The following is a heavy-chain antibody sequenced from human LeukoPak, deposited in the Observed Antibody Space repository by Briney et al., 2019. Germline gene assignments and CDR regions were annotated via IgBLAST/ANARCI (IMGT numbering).Heavy chain of an antibody. D-gene: IGHD6-6*01. J-gene: IGHJ4*02. Sequence: ASVKVSCKTSGYTFIGYYIHWVRQAPGQGLEWMGWSNPKSGSTKFTQKFQGRVTMTRDTSIGTVYMELASLRSDDTAIYYCATSRGLSPRQAPSDHWGQGTLVTVSS. CDR2: SNPKSGST. V-gene: IGHV1-2*02. CDR3: ATSRGLSPRQAPSDH. CDR1: GYTFIGYY.